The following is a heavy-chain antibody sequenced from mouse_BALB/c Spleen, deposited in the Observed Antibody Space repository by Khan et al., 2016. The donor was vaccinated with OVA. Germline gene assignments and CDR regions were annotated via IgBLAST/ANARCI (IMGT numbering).Heavy chain of an antibody. V-gene: IGHV1-18*01. CDR1: GYTFTDYN. J-gene: IGHJ3*01. Sequence: VRLQQSGPELVKPGASVKIPCKASGYTFTDYNMAWVRQSHGKSLEWIGDIIPNNGGTIYNQKFKGKATLTVDKSSSTAYMVLRSLTSEDTAVYYCARHGYGGFAYWGQGTLVTVSA. D-gene: IGHD2-2*01. CDR3: ARHGYGGFAY. CDR2: IIPNNGGT.